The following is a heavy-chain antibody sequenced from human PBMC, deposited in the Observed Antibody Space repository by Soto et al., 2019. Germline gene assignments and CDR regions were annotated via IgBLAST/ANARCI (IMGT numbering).Heavy chain of an antibody. D-gene: IGHD3-22*01. CDR3: ARVRSYYESSGYYGDYYYYYAMDV. CDR2: INHSGST. CDR1: GESFSGYY. V-gene: IGHV4-34*01. J-gene: IGHJ6*02. Sequence: QVQLQQWGAGLLKPSETLSLTCAVYGESFSGYYWSWIRQPPGKGLELIGEINHSGSTDYKPSLKTRVTISVDTSKNQFSLKLSSVTAADTAVYYCARVRSYYESSGYYGDYYYYYAMDVWGQGTTVTVS.